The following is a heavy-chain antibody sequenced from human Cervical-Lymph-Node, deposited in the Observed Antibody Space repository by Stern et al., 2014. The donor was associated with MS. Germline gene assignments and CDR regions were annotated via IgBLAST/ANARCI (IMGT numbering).Heavy chain of an antibody. D-gene: IGHD6-6*01. CDR3: ARDRASAFDY. CDR2: IYYTGTT. V-gene: IGHV4-31*03. J-gene: IGHJ4*02. CDR1: CASIDSADYD. Sequence: QVQLQESGPGVVQPSQTLSLTCTVSCASIDSADYDWSWILHHPGKGLEWIGYIYYTGTTYYNSSLKSRVTISVDTSKNQFSLKLTSVTAADTAVYYCARDRASAFDYWGRGTLVTVSS.